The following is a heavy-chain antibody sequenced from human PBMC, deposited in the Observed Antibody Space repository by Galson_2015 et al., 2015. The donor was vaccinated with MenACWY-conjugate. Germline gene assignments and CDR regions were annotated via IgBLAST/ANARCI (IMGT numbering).Heavy chain of an antibody. D-gene: IGHD6-19*01. CDR3: ARGYSSGGDWFDP. J-gene: IGHJ5*02. CDR1: GGSISSYY. Sequence: LSLTCTVSGGSISSYYWNWIRQPPGKGLEWIGYIYYSGSTKHNPSLKSRVTISVDTSKNQFSLKLSSVTAADTAVYYCARGYSSGGDWFDPWGQGTLVTVSS. V-gene: IGHV4-59*01. CDR2: IYYSGST.